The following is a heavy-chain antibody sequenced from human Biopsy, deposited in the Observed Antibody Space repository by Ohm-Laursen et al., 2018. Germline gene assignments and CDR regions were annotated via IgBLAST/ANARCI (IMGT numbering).Heavy chain of an antibody. V-gene: IGHV3-30*18. CDR3: AKDRFPYTSGYSSVFEY. D-gene: IGHD3-22*01. Sequence: SLRLSCTAPGFTFSSYGMHWVRQAPGKGLEWVSLISNDGDIKYSADSKEGRFTISRDNSRNTLFLQMNSLKAEDTAVYYCAKDRFPYTSGYSSVFEYWGQGTLVTVSS. J-gene: IGHJ4*02. CDR1: GFTFSSYG. CDR2: ISNDGDIK.